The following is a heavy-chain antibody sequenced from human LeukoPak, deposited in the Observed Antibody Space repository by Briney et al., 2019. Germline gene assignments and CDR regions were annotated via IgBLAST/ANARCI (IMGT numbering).Heavy chain of an antibody. CDR2: INPNSGGT. CDR3: ARGVLDNYYYYMDV. V-gene: IGHV1-2*02. D-gene: IGHD3-9*01. J-gene: IGHJ6*03. CDR1: GYTFASYY. Sequence: ASVKVSCKASGYTFASYYMHWVRQAPGQGLEWMGWINPNSGGTNYAQKFQGRVTMTRDTSISTAYMELSRLISDDAAVYYCARGVLDNYYYYMDVWGKGTTVTISS.